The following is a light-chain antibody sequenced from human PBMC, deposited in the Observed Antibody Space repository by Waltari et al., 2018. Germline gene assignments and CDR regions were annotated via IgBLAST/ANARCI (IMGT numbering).Light chain of an antibody. Sequence: QSALTQPASVSGSPGQSITISCTGTSSDVGSNNLVSWYQQQPGQAPNLIIYEATKRTSGVSNVFSGSKSGNTASLTSSGLQAEDEGDYYCCSYANTHVVVGGGTKLTVL. V-gene: IGLV2-23*01. CDR3: CSYANTHVV. CDR2: EAT. J-gene: IGLJ2*01. CDR1: SSDVGSNNL.